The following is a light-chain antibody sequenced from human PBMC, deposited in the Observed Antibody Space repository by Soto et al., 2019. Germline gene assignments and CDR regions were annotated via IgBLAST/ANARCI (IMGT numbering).Light chain of an antibody. J-gene: IGKJ2*01. CDR3: QQYNRYYT. Sequence: DLQMTQSPSTLSASVGDRVTITCRASQSISNWLAWYQRKPGKAPKLLIYKASTLESGVPSRFSGSGSGTEFTLTISSLQPDDFATYYCQQYNRYYTFGQGTKLEIK. V-gene: IGKV1-5*03. CDR2: KAS. CDR1: QSISNW.